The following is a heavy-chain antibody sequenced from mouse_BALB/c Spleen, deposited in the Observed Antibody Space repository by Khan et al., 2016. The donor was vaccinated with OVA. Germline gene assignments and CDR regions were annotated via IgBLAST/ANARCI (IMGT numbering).Heavy chain of an antibody. CDR1: GYTFTDYI. D-gene: IGHD1-2*01. Sequence: EVQLQESGPELVKPGASVKISCRASGYTFTDYIMDWVKQSPGKSHEWIGYIYPNNGDTGYNQKFKTKATLTVDISSSTAYMELRSLTSEDSAVYYCARSGYGSFAYWGQGTLVTVSA. CDR2: IYPNNGDT. CDR3: ARSGYGSFAY. J-gene: IGHJ3*01. V-gene: IGHV1S29*02.